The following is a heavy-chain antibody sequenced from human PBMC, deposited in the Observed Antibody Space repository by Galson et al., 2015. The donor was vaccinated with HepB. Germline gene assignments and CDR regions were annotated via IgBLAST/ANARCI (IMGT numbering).Heavy chain of an antibody. CDR2: ISGYNDDT. D-gene: IGHD1/OR15-1a*01. CDR1: GYTFTNYG. J-gene: IGHJ3*02. Sequence: SVKVSCKASGYTFTNYGISWARQAPGQGLEWMGWISGYNDDTNYAQKFQGRATMTTDTFATTAYMELRSLRSVDTAIYYCARNNSDNRAFDIWGHGKMVTVSS. CDR3: ARNNSDNRAFDI. V-gene: IGHV1-18*01.